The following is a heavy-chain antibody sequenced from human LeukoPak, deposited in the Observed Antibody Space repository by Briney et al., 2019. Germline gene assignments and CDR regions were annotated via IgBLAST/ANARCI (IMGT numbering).Heavy chain of an antibody. CDR1: GGSISSSSYY. J-gene: IGHJ5*02. CDR3: ARDESSSWYIGWFDP. V-gene: IGHV4-39*07. D-gene: IGHD6-13*01. Sequence: SETLSLTCTVSGGSISSSSYYWGWIRQPPGKGLEWIGSIYYSGSTYYNPSLKSRVTISVDTSKNQFSLKLSSVTAADTAVYYCARDESSSWYIGWFDPWGQGTLVTVSS. CDR2: IYYSGST.